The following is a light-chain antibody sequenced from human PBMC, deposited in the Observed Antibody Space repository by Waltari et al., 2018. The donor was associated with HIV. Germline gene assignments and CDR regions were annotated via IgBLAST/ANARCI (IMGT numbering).Light chain of an antibody. CDR3: QAADSSGSYFV. V-gene: IGLV3-25*03. Sequence: SYELTQPPSVSVSPGQTARITCSGDVLPNQYTFWYQQKSGQAPVLVVYKDSERPAGIPERFSGSSSGTTVTLFIDGVQAEDEAYYYCQAADSSGSYFVFGTGTKVTVL. CDR2: KDS. CDR1: VLPNQY. J-gene: IGLJ1*01.